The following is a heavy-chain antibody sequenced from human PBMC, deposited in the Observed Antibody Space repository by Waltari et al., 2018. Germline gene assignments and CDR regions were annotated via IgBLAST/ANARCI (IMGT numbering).Heavy chain of an antibody. Sequence: EVQLVESGGGLVQPGRSLRLSCAASGFTFDAYAMHWVRQAPGKGLEWVSGISWNSGSIGYADSVKGRFTISRDNAKNSLYLQMNSLRAEDTALYYCAKDLGSSRPWGAFDIWGQGTMVTVSS. D-gene: IGHD1-26*01. CDR3: AKDLGSSRPWGAFDI. CDR1: GFTFDAYA. J-gene: IGHJ3*02. V-gene: IGHV3-9*01. CDR2: ISWNSGSI.